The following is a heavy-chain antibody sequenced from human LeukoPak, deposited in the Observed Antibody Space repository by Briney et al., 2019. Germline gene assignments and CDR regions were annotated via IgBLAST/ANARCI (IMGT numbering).Heavy chain of an antibody. V-gene: IGHV1-46*01. D-gene: IGHD4-17*01. CDR3: ARDSRDSPPGIGYGDYVGGRVDYYYYYYGMDV. CDR2: INPSGGST. J-gene: IGHJ6*02. CDR1: GYTFTSYY. Sequence: ASVKVSCKASGYTFTSYYMHWVRQAPGQGLEWMGIINPSGGSTSYAQKFQGRVTMTRDTSTSTVYMELSSLRSEDTAVYYCARDSRDSPPGIGYGDYVGGRVDYYYYYYGMDVWGQGTTVTVSS.